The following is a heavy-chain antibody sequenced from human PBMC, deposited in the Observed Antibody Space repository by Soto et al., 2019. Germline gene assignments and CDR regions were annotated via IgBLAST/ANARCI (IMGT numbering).Heavy chain of an antibody. Sequence: ASVKVSCKASGYTFTSYDINWVRQATGQGLEWMGWMNPNSGNTGYAQKFQGRVTMTRNTSISTAHMELSSLRSEDTAVYYCARGGYCSGGSCSYYYGMDVWGQGTTVTVSS. V-gene: IGHV1-8*01. CDR3: ARGGYCSGGSCSYYYGMDV. D-gene: IGHD2-15*01. CDR2: MNPNSGNT. J-gene: IGHJ6*02. CDR1: GYTFTSYD.